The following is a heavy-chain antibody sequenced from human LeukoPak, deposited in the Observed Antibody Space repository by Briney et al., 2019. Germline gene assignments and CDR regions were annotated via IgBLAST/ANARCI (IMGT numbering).Heavy chain of an antibody. Sequence: GGSLRLSCAASGFTFSSYGMHWVRQAPGKGLEWVAVISYDGSNKYYADSVKGRFTISRDNSKNTLYLQMNSLRAEDTAVYYCAKDGRGVRTMAATYYYYYGMDVWGQGTTVTVSS. CDR1: GFTFSSYG. V-gene: IGHV3-30*18. D-gene: IGHD6-25*01. CDR3: AKDGRGVRTMAATYYYYYGMDV. CDR2: ISYDGSNK. J-gene: IGHJ6*02.